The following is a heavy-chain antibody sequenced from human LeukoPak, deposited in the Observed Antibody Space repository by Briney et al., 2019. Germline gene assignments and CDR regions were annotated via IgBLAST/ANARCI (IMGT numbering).Heavy chain of an antibody. J-gene: IGHJ4*02. Sequence: PSQTLSLTCIDSGGSIRSGSYYGLCIRQPTGRGLEGMGRIYTSRSNNDNPSPKSRVTISVDTSKNKFSLKRSSVAAADTAVYYCARVVTNQLLAYFDYWGQGTLVTVSS. CDR2: IYTSRSN. CDR3: ARVVTNQLLAYFDY. CDR1: GGSIRSGSYY. V-gene: IGHV4-61*02. D-gene: IGHD2-2*01.